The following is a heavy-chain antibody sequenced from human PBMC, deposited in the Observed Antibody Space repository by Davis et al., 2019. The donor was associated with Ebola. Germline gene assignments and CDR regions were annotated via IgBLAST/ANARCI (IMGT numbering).Heavy chain of an antibody. CDR1: GYSFTSYW. V-gene: IGHV5-51*01. CDR2: IYPGYSDT. Sequence: GESLKISCKGSGYSFTSYWIGWVRQMPGKGLEWMGIIYPGYSDTRYSPSFQGQVTISADKSISTAYLQWSSLKASDTAMYYCARHLLGTNYYYYGMDVWGQGTTVTVSS. J-gene: IGHJ6*02. CDR3: ARHLLGTNYYYYGMDV. D-gene: IGHD1-14*01.